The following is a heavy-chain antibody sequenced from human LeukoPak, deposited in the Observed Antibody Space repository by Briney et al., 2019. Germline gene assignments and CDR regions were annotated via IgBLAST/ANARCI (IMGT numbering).Heavy chain of an antibody. CDR2: IIPIFGTA. CDR3: ASCDRGGKYDYVWGTFDY. D-gene: IGHD3-16*01. CDR1: GGTFSSYA. V-gene: IGHV1-69*01. J-gene: IGHJ4*02. Sequence: SVKVSCKASGGTFSSYAISWVRQAPGQGLEWMGGIIPIFGTANYAQKFQGRVTITADESTSTAYMELSSLRSEDTAVYYCASCDRGGKYDYVWGTFDYWGQGTLVTVSS.